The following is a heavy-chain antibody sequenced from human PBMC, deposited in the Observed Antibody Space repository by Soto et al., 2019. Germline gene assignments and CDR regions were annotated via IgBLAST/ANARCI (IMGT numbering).Heavy chain of an antibody. J-gene: IGHJ4*02. CDR2: INWNGGST. CDR3: ARGPHYTNTWYGADDC. D-gene: IGHD6-13*01. Sequence: EVQLVESGGGVARPEGSLRLSCAASGFTFDDYGMSWVRQAPGKGLEWVSGINWNGGSTGYADSVKGRFTISRDNAKNSLYLQMNSLRAEDTALYYCARGPHYTNTWYGADDCWGQGTLVTVSS. V-gene: IGHV3-20*04. CDR1: GFTFDDYG.